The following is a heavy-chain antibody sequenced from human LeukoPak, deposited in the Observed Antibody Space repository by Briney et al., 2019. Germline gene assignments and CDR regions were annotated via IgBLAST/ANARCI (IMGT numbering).Heavy chain of an antibody. J-gene: IGHJ4*02. Sequence: SETLSLTCSVSGYSISSGYYWGWIRQPPGKGLEWIGSIDHSGSTYYNPSLKSRVTISVVTSKNQFSLKLSSVTAADTAVYYCARSHGSGSYYNLNDYWGQGALVTVSS. CDR1: GYSISSGYY. CDR2: IDHSGST. V-gene: IGHV4-38-2*02. D-gene: IGHD3-10*01. CDR3: ARSHGSGSYYNLNDY.